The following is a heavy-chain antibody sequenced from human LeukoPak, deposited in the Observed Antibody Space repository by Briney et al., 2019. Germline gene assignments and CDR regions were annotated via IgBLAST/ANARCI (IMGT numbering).Heavy chain of an antibody. V-gene: IGHV4-61*02. CDR1: GDSISSGSYY. CDR2: IYSNGDT. CDR3: ASRHSKQQPYYYYMDI. D-gene: IGHD6-13*01. Sequence: SETLSLTCTVSGDSISSGSYYWSWIRQPAGKGLEWIGRIYSNGDTKFNPSLKSRVTISLDTSKNQFSLKLSSATAADTAVYYCASRHSKQQPYYYYMDIWGKGTTVTVSS. J-gene: IGHJ6*03.